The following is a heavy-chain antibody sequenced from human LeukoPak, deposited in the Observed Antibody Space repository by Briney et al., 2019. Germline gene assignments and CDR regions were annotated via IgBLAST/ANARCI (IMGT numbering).Heavy chain of an antibody. Sequence: HVASVTVSCKASGYTFTSYAMHWVRQAPGQRLEWMGWINAGNGNTKYSQKFQGRVTITRDTSASTAYRELSSLRSEDTAVYYCARVGSGWSLYYYYYGMDVWGQGTTVTVSS. CDR2: INAGNGNT. CDR3: ARVGSGWSLYYYYYGMDV. D-gene: IGHD6-19*01. J-gene: IGHJ6*02. V-gene: IGHV1-3*01. CDR1: GYTFTSYA.